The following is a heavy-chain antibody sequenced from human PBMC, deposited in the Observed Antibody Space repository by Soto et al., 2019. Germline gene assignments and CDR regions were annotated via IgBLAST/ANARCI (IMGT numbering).Heavy chain of an antibody. V-gene: IGHV1-46*01. Sequence: ASVKVSCKASGYTFTTYYMHWVRQAPGQGLEWMGIINPSGASTSYAQKFRGRVTMTRDTSTSTVYLQWNTLKASDTAMYYCARHISNFRYYYYAMDVWGQGTTVTVSS. CDR1: GYTFTTYY. D-gene: IGHD4-4*01. CDR3: ARHISNFRYYYYAMDV. J-gene: IGHJ6*02. CDR2: INPSGAST.